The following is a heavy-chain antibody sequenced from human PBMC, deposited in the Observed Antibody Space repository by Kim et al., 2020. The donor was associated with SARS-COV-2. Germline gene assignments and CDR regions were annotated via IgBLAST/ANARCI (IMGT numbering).Heavy chain of an antibody. V-gene: IGHV4-4*07. CDR3: ARDPFRSSYDL. CDR1: GVSISDNY. Sequence: SETLSLTCSVSGVSISDNYWTWIRQPAGKGLEWIGRIHSRGFTNYNPSLDRRVTMSIDTSKNQFSLKLTSVTAADTAGYYCARDPFRSSYDLWGQGTLVT. J-gene: IGHJ1*01. D-gene: IGHD3-3*01. CDR2: IHSRGFT.